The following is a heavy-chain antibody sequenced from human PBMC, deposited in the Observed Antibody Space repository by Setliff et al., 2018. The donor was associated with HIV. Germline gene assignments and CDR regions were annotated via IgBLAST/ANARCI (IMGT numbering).Heavy chain of an antibody. CDR2: IFPGDSDT. J-gene: IGHJ4*02. Sequence: PGESLKISCKGSGYSFTSYWIGWVRQKPGKGLESMGIIFPGDSDTRYSPSFQGQVTISAAMSMTTAYLQLSSLRPSDTAMYYCARLSKYYDFWTPDYWGQGTLVTVSS. V-gene: IGHV5-51*01. CDR3: ARLSKYYDFWTPDY. CDR1: GYSFTSYW. D-gene: IGHD3-3*01.